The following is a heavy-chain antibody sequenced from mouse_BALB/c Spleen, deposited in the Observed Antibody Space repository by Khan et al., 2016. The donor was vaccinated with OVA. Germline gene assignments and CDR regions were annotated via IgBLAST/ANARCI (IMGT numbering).Heavy chain of an antibody. V-gene: IGHV1-77*01. D-gene: IGHD2-3*01. CDR1: GYTFTYYV. Sequence: QVQLKESGPELVKPGASVKMSCKASGYTFTYYVITWVKQRTGQGLEWIGEIYPGSDNAYYNERFKGKATLTADKSSNTTHMQLSSLTSEDASVYFCARGDGYYGYVDYWGQGTTLTVSS. CDR3: ARGDGYYGYVDY. CDR2: IYPGSDNA. J-gene: IGHJ2*01.